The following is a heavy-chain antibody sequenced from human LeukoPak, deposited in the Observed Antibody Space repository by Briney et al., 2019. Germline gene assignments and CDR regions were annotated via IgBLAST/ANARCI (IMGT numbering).Heavy chain of an antibody. Sequence: GGSLRLSCAASGFTVSSNYMSWVRQAPGKGLEWVSVIYSGGSTYYADSVKGRFTISRDNSKNTLYFQMNSLRAEDTAVYYCARVSGWYSFAIDYWGQGTLVTVSS. CDR1: GFTVSSNY. J-gene: IGHJ4*02. CDR2: IYSGGST. V-gene: IGHV3-53*01. CDR3: ARVSGWYSFAIDY. D-gene: IGHD6-19*01.